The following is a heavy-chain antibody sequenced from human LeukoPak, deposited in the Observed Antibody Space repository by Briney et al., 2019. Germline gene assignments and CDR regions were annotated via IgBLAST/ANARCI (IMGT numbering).Heavy chain of an antibody. CDR1: GFTFSSYG. Sequence: GGSLRLSCAASGFTFSSYGMHWVRQAPGKGLEWVAVIPYDGSNKYKADSVKGRFTISRDNSKNTLYLQMDSLRAEDTAVYYCATGTTGGYSYGYQGDYGMDVWGQGTTVTVSS. J-gene: IGHJ6*02. V-gene: IGHV3-30*03. CDR3: ATGTTGGYSYGYQGDYGMDV. D-gene: IGHD5-18*01. CDR2: IPYDGSNK.